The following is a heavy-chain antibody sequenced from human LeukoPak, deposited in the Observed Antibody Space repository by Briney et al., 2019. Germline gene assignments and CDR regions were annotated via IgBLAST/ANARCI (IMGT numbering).Heavy chain of an antibody. J-gene: IGHJ4*02. CDR2: IYYSGST. Sequence: SETLSLTCTVSGGSISSYYWSWIRQPPGKGLEWIGYIYYSGSTNYNPSLKSRVTISVDASKNQFSLKLSSVTAADTAVYYCARDRWELPQGGNYFDYWGQGTLVTVSS. V-gene: IGHV4-59*01. CDR3: ARDRWELPQGGNYFDY. CDR1: GGSISSYY. D-gene: IGHD1-26*01.